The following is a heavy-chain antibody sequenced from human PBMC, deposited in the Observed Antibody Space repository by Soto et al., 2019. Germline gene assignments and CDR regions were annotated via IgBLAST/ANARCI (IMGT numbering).Heavy chain of an antibody. CDR3: ARDESGAYYFDY. D-gene: IGHD3-3*01. CDR1: GGSISSSDYY. V-gene: IGHV4-39*07. J-gene: IGHJ4*02. Sequence: SETLSLTCTVSGGSISSSDYYWGWIRQPPGKGLEWIGNIYYSGSASYNPSLKSRVTISVDTSKNQFSLKLSSVTAADTAVYYCARDESGAYYFDYWGQGTLVTVSS. CDR2: IYYSGSA.